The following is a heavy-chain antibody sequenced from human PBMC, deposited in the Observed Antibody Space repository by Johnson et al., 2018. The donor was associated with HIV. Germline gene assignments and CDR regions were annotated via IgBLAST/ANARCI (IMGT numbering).Heavy chain of an antibody. CDR3: ARDRPSKWLRSNDDAFDI. J-gene: IGHJ3*02. CDR2: IWYDGSNK. V-gene: IGHV3-33*01. CDR1: GFTFSSYG. Sequence: VQLVESGGGVVQPGRSLRLSCAASGFTFSSYGMHWVRQAPGKGLEWVAVIWYDGSNKYYADSVKGRFTVSSDNAKNSLYLQMNSLRAEDTAVYYCARDRPSKWLRSNDDAFDIWGQGTMVTVSS. D-gene: IGHD5-12*01.